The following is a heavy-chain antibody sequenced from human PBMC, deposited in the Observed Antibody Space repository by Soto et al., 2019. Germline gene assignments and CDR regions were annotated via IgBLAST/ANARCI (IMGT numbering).Heavy chain of an antibody. V-gene: IGHV4-59*01. CDR2: IYYSGST. Sequence: TLSLRWTVAGGSISGYDWSWIRKPPGKGLEWIGYIYYSGSTNYNPSLKSRVTISVDTSKNQFSLKLSSVTAADTAVYYCARDSFGELSNWFDPWGQGTLVTVSS. CDR1: GGSISGYD. J-gene: IGHJ5*02. D-gene: IGHD3-10*01. CDR3: ARDSFGELSNWFDP.